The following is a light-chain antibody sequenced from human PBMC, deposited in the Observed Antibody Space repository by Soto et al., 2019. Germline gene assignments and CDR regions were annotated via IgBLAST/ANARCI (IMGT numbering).Light chain of an antibody. Sequence: DIVMTQSPDSLAVSLGERATINCKSSQSVLYSSNNKNYLAWYQQKPGQPPKLLIYWASTRESGVPDRFSGSGSGADFTLTISSLQAEDVAVYYCQQYFATPHTFGQGTTVEIK. CDR2: WAS. V-gene: IGKV4-1*01. CDR3: QQYFATPHT. CDR1: QSVLYSSNNKNY. J-gene: IGKJ1*01.